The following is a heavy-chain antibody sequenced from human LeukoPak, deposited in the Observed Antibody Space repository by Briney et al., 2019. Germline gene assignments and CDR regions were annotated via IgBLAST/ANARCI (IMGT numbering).Heavy chain of an antibody. V-gene: IGHV1-2*02. CDR2: INPNSGGT. J-gene: IGHJ4*01. CDR1: GYTFTGYY. D-gene: IGHD5-24*01. Sequence: ASVKVSCKASGYTFTGYYMHWVRQAPGQGLEWMGWINPNSGGTNYAQKFQGRVTMTRDTSISTAYMELSRLRSDDTAVYYCARESEMATITFVYWGQGTLVTVSS. CDR3: ARESEMATITFVY.